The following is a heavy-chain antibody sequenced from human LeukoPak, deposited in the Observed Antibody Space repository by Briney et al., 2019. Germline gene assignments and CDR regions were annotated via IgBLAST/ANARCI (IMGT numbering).Heavy chain of an antibody. CDR3: ARLNLRYGSGSPPGMDV. Sequence: SETLSLTCTVSGGSISSSSHYWGWIRQPPGKGLEWIGSIYYSGSTYYNPSLKSRVTISVDTSKNQFSLKLSSVTAADTAVYYCARLNLRYGSGSPPGMDVWGQGTTVTVSS. J-gene: IGHJ6*02. CDR1: GGSISSSSHY. V-gene: IGHV4-39*07. CDR2: IYYSGST. D-gene: IGHD3-10*01.